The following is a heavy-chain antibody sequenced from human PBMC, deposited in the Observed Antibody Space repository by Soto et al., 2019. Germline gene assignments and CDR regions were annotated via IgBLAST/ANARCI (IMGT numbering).Heavy chain of an antibody. CDR3: TMLGIYDY. J-gene: IGHJ4*02. D-gene: IGHD6-13*01. Sequence: EVQLVESGGGLIQPGGSLRLSCAASGFTVSNNYMSWVRKAAGKGLECVSILYDNGNTYYADSVKGRFTISRDNSLNTLYLQMNSVRAETTAVYNCTMLGIYDYWGQGCLVTVS. V-gene: IGHV3-53*01. CDR1: GFTVSNNY. CDR2: LYDNGNT.